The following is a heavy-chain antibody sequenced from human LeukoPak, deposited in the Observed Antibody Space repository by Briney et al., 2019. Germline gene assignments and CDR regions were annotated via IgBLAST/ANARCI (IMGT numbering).Heavy chain of an antibody. Sequence: SETLSLTCAVYGGSFSGYYWSWIRQPPGKGLEWIGEINHSGSTNYNPSLKSRVTISVDTSKNQFSLKLSSVTAADTAVYYCARRRRMTTVTKALDYWGQGTLVTVSS. CDR2: INHSGST. D-gene: IGHD4-17*01. V-gene: IGHV4-34*01. J-gene: IGHJ4*02. CDR3: ARRRRMTTVTKALDY. CDR1: GGSFSGYY.